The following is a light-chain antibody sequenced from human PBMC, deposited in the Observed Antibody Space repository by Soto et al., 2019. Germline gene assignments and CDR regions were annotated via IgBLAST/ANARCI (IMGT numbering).Light chain of an antibody. V-gene: IGLV1-40*01. CDR3: QSYDSSLSASYV. Sequence: QSVLTQPPSVSGAPGQRVTISCTGGRSNLGAGYDVHWYQHLPGKAPKLLIYGNTNRPSGVPDRFSGSKSGTSASLAITGLQAEDEADYYCQSYDSSLSASYVFGGGTKVTVL. CDR2: GNT. J-gene: IGLJ1*01. CDR1: RSNLGAGYD.